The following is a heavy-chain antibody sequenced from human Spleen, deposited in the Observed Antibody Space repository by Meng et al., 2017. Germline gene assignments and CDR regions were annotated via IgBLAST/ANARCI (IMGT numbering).Heavy chain of an antibody. CDR1: GGSIGSGGYY. V-gene: IGHV4-31*01. D-gene: IGHD3-16*01. Sequence: SETLSLTCTVSGGSIGSGGYYWSWIRQHPGKGLEWIGYIYYSGSTYYNPSLKSLVTISVDTSKNQFSLKLSSVTAADTAVYYCAGGSTLFAYFVYWGQGTLVTVSS. CDR2: IYYSGST. CDR3: AGGSTLFAYFVY. J-gene: IGHJ4*02.